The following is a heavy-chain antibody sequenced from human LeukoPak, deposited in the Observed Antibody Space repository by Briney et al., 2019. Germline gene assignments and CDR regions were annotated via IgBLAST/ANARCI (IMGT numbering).Heavy chain of an antibody. V-gene: IGHV3-21*04. CDR2: ISSSSSYI. D-gene: IGHD3-10*01. Sequence: GGSLRLSCAASGFTFSSYNMNWVRQAPGKGLEWVSSISSSSSYIYYADSVKGRFTISRDNAKNSLYLQMNSLRAEDTAVYYCAKDGLTMVRGVPPVDCWGQGTLVTVSS. CDR3: AKDGLTMVRGVPPVDC. CDR1: GFTFSSYN. J-gene: IGHJ4*02.